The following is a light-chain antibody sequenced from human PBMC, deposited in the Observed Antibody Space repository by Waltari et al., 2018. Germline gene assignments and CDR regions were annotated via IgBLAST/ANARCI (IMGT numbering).Light chain of an antibody. Sequence: QSVLTQPSSGSGLPGQGVILPCSGSSSNIGNNAVSWYQQLPGAAPKLLLYQNSVRPSGVPDRISGSKSGTSASLAISRLQSGDEAHYYCATWDDSLNLFVFGSGTQVSVL. CDR2: QNS. V-gene: IGLV1-44*01. CDR1: SSNIGNNA. CDR3: ATWDDSLNLFV. J-gene: IGLJ1*01.